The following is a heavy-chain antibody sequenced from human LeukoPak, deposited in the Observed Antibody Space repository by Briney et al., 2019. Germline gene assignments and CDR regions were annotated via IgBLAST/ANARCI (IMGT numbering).Heavy chain of an antibody. Sequence: GGSLRLSCAASGCTFSSYWMHWVRQVPGKGLVWVSRINSDGSSTSYADSVKGRFTISRDNAKNTLYVQMNSLRAEDTAVYYCSTASGHAFDIWGRGTMVTVS. J-gene: IGHJ3*02. D-gene: IGHD3-10*01. V-gene: IGHV3-74*01. CDR2: INSDGSST. CDR3: STASGHAFDI. CDR1: GCTFSSYW.